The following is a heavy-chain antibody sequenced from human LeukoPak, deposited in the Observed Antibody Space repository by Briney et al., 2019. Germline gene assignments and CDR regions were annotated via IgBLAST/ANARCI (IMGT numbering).Heavy chain of an antibody. Sequence: SETLSLTCTVSRGSISSYYWSWIRQPPGKGLEWIGYIYYSGSTHYNASLKSRVTISLDTSENQFSLELSSVTAADTAVYYCARHANYYGSGSYLNWFDLWGQGTRVTVSS. D-gene: IGHD3-10*01. V-gene: IGHV4-59*08. CDR1: RGSISSYY. CDR3: ARHANYYGSGSYLNWFDL. CDR2: IYYSGST. J-gene: IGHJ5*02.